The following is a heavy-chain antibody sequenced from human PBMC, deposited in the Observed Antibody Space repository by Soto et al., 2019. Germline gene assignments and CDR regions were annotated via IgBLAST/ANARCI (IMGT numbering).Heavy chain of an antibody. D-gene: IGHD6-6*01. CDR2: INPNSGAT. CDR3: ARDFDLEYTTSPFWFGP. Sequence: ASVKVSCKASGYTFIGYYMHWVRQAPGQGLEWMGWINPNSGATNYAQKFQGRVTMTGDTSSSTVYMELSRLRSDDTAVYYCARDFDLEYTTSPFWFGPWGQGTLVTVSS. J-gene: IGHJ5*02. V-gene: IGHV1-2*02. CDR1: GYTFIGYY.